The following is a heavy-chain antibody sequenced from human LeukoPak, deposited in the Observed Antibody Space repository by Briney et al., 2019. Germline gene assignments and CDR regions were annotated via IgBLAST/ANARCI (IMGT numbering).Heavy chain of an antibody. CDR1: GFTFSIYW. D-gene: IGHD6-6*01. Sequence: GGSLRLSCTASGFTFSIYWMSWARQAPGKGLEWVASIKEYGSEEHYVDSVKGRFTISRDNARNSVHVQMNSLRAEDTAVYFCARIRPGNYFDYWGQGALVTVSS. CDR3: ARIRPGNYFDY. CDR2: IKEYGSEE. V-gene: IGHV3-7*01. J-gene: IGHJ4*02.